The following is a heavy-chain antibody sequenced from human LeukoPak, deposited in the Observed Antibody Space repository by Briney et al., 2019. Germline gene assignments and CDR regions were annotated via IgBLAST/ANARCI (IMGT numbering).Heavy chain of an antibody. Sequence: SQTLSLTCAISGDSVSSNSAAWNWIRLSPSRGLEWLGSTYYRSKWYNDYAVSVKSRITLNPDTSKNQFSLQLNSVTPEGTAVYYCARDAGSSGWYVPGYFDYWGQGTLVTVSS. V-gene: IGHV6-1*01. D-gene: IGHD6-19*01. CDR3: ARDAGSSGWYVPGYFDY. CDR1: GDSVSSNSAA. J-gene: IGHJ4*02. CDR2: TYYRSKWYN.